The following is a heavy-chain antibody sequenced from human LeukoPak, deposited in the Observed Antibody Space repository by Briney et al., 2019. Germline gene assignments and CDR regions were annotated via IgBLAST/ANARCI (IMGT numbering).Heavy chain of an antibody. Sequence: GGSLRLSCAASGFTFSSYEMNWVRQAPGKGLEWVSYIGSSGSTIYYADSVKGRFTISRDNAKNSLYLQMNSLRAEDTAVYYCARDPDYGDPDYWGQGTLVTVSS. CDR3: ARDPDYGDPDY. V-gene: IGHV3-48*03. J-gene: IGHJ4*02. CDR2: IGSSGSTI. CDR1: GFTFSSYE. D-gene: IGHD4-17*01.